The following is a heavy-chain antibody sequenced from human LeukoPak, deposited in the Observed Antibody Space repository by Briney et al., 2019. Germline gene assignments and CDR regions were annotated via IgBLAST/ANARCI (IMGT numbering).Heavy chain of an antibody. CDR3: AREGFDP. CDR2: IYTSGST. V-gene: IGHV4-61*02. CDR1: GGSISSGSYY. Sequence: SETLSLTCTVSGGSISSGSYYWSWIRQPAGKGLEWIGRIYTSGSTNYNPSLKSRVTISVDTSKNQFSLKLSSVTAADTAVYYCAREGFDPWGQGTLVTVSS. J-gene: IGHJ5*02.